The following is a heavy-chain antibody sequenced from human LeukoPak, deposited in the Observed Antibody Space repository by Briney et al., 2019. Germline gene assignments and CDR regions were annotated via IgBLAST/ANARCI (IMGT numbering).Heavy chain of an antibody. CDR2: ISSSGTII. J-gene: IGHJ4*02. CDR1: GFTFSDYY. D-gene: IGHD1-26*01. V-gene: IGHV3-11*04. Sequence: GGSLRLSCEASGFTFSDYYMSWIRQAPGKGLEWVSYISSSGTIIYHADSVKGRFTVSRDSVKNILYLQMNSLRAEDTAVYYCARETAPWDLKAAFDYWGQGTLVTVSS. CDR3: ARETAPWDLKAAFDY.